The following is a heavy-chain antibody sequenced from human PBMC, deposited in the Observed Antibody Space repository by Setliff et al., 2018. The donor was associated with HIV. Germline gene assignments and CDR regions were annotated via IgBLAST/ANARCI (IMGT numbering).Heavy chain of an antibody. Sequence: SVKVSCKASRSTFNSHTINWVRQAPGQGLDWMGRIIPILGVANYAQRFQGRVTITADKSTSTSYMHLSSLRAEDTAVYFCARGGDYDSSGYYVTWGRGTLVTVSS. V-gene: IGHV1-69*02. J-gene: IGHJ2*01. CDR1: RSTFNSHT. CDR2: IIPILGVA. CDR3: ARGGDYDSSGYYVT. D-gene: IGHD3-22*01.